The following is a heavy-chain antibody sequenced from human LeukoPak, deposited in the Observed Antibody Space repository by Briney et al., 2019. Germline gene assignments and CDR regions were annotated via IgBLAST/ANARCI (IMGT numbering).Heavy chain of an antibody. CDR1: GGSISSGDYY. CDR2: MYYTGST. Sequence: SQTLSLTCTVSGGSISSGDYYWSWIRQPPGKGLEWIGYMYYTGSTYYNPSLKSRVTISVDTSKNQVSLMLSSVTPADTAVYYCARANTIFGVVIILDYYYMDVWGKGTTVTVSS. CDR3: ARANTIFGVVIILDYYYMDV. J-gene: IGHJ6*03. V-gene: IGHV4-30-4*08. D-gene: IGHD3-3*01.